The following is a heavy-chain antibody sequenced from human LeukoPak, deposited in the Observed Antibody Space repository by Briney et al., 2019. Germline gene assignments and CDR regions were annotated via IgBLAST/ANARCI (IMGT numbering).Heavy chain of an antibody. D-gene: IGHD3-16*02. V-gene: IGHV1-69*06. Sequence: GASVKVSCKASGGIFSSYAINWVRQAPGQGLEWMGRIIPIFGSANYAQKFQGRVTITADKSTRTAYMELGSLRSEDTALYYCAKGSRLREGGSYRFWGQGTLVTVSS. CDR2: IIPIFGSA. J-gene: IGHJ4*02. CDR3: AKGSRLREGGSYRF. CDR1: GGIFSSYA.